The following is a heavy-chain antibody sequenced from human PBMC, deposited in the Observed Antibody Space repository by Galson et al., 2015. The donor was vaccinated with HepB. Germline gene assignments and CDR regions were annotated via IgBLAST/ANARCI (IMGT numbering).Heavy chain of an antibody. Sequence: SLRLSCAASGITFSSYAMSWVRQAPGKGLEWVSVISGGGGSTNVADSVKGRFTISRDNSKNSLFLQMNSLRAVDTAIYYCVKCPYSTSSSSGYFDYWGQGTLVTVSS. V-gene: IGHV3-23*01. CDR3: VKCPYSTSSSSGYFDY. J-gene: IGHJ4*02. CDR1: GITFSSYA. CDR2: ISGGGGST. D-gene: IGHD6-6*01.